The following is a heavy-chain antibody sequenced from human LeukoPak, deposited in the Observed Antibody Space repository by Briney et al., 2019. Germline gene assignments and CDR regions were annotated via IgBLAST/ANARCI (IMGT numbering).Heavy chain of an antibody. CDR3: ASARQRHCTNGVCPSLTDS. J-gene: IGHJ4*02. Sequence: SVKVSCKASGYTFTSYGISWVRQAPGQGLEWMGRIIRGLGISNYAQKFQGRVTITADKSTSTTYMELSSLRSEDTAVYYCASARQRHCTNGVCPSLTDSWGQGTLVTVSS. D-gene: IGHD2-8*01. CDR2: IIRGLGIS. V-gene: IGHV1-69*04. CDR1: GYTFTSYG.